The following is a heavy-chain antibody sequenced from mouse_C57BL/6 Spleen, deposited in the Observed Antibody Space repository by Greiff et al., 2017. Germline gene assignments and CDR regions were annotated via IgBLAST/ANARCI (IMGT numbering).Heavy chain of an antibody. Sequence: EVQLVESGPELVKPGASVKMSCKASGYTFTDYNMHWVKQSHGKSLEWIGYINPNNGGTSYNQKFKGKATLTVNKSSSTAYMELRSLTSEDSAVYYCARWGITTVVASGAMDYWGQGTSVTVSS. V-gene: IGHV1-22*01. D-gene: IGHD1-1*01. J-gene: IGHJ4*01. CDR2: INPNNGGT. CDR1: GYTFTDYN. CDR3: ARWGITTVVASGAMDY.